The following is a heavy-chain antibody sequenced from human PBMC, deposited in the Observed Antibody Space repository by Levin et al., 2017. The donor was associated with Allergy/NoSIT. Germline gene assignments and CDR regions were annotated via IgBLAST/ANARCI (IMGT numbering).Heavy chain of an antibody. CDR2: ISGYSGNT. Sequence: GASVKVSCKASGFTFITSGIIWVRQAPGQGLEWMGWISGYSGNTEYAQKFQGRVSMTTDTSTSTAYMELGNLRSDDTAVYYCARVFYFESSGYYYPWGQGTLVTVSS. CDR1: GFTFITSG. CDR3: ARVFYFESSGYYYP. J-gene: IGHJ5*02. D-gene: IGHD3-22*01. V-gene: IGHV1-18*01.